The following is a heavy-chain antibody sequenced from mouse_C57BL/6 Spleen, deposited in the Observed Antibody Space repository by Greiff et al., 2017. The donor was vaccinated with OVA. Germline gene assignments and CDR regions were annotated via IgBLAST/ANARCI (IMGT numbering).Heavy chain of an antibody. J-gene: IGHJ4*01. D-gene: IGHD4-1*02. CDR3: ARLSNWDAMDY. V-gene: IGHV1-59*01. CDR2: IDPSDSYT. CDR1: GYTFTSYW. Sequence: QVQLQQPGAELVRPGTSVKLSCKASGYTFTSYWMHWVKQRPGQGLEWIGVIDPSDSYTNYNQKFKGKATLTVDTSSSTAYMQLSSLTSEDSAVYYCARLSNWDAMDYWGQGTSVTVSS.